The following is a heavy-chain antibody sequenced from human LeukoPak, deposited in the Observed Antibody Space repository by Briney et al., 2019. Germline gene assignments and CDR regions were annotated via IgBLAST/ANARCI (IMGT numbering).Heavy chain of an antibody. CDR1: GFPVSSNY. J-gene: IGHJ6*03. V-gene: IGHV3-53*01. Sequence: GGSLRLSCAASGFPVSSNYMSGVRQAPGKGLEWVSVIYSGGTTYYADHVRGRFTISRDNSKNTLYLQMNSLRAEDTAVYYCARYGDYDYYYMDVWGKGTTVAVSS. CDR3: ARYGDYDYYYMDV. CDR2: IYSGGTT. D-gene: IGHD4-17*01.